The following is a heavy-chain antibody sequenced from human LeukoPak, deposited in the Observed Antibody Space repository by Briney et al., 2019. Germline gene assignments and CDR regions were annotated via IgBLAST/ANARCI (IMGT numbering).Heavy chain of an antibody. D-gene: IGHD6-13*01. J-gene: IGHJ4*02. V-gene: IGHV3-23*01. Sequence: PGGSLRLSCAASGFTFSNYAMSWVRQAPGKGLEWVSSISGSVSSTYYADSVKGRFTISRDNSKNTLYLQMNSLRAEDTAVYYCAKTLPSSWYSFDYWSQGTLVTVSS. CDR2: ISGSVSST. CDR1: GFTFSNYA. CDR3: AKTLPSSWYSFDY.